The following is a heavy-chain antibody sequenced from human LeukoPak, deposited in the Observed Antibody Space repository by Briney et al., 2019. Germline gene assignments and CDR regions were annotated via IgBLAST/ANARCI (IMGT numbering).Heavy chain of an antibody. CDR3: AKDLPTLTYYYDSGHDY. V-gene: IGHV3-30*18. J-gene: IGHJ4*02. CDR1: GFTFSSYG. D-gene: IGHD3-22*01. Sequence: GRSLRLSCAASGFTFSSYGMHWVRQAPGKGLEWVAVISYDGSNKYYADSVKGRFTISRDNSKNTLYLQMNSLRAEDTAMYYCAKDLPTLTYYYDSGHDYWGQGTLVTVSS. CDR2: ISYDGSNK.